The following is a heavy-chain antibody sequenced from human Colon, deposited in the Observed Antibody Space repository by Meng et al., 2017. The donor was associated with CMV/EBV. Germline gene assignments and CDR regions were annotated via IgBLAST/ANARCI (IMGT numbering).Heavy chain of an antibody. CDR3: ARDHPITIFGVVIGWLDP. D-gene: IGHD3-3*01. CDR2: IYYSGST. V-gene: IGHV4-39*07. J-gene: IGHJ5*02. CDR1: GGSISSSSYY. Sequence: SETLSLTCTVSGGSISSSSYYWGWIRQPPGKGLEWIGSIYYSGSTYYNPSLKSRVTISVDTSKNQFSLKLSSVTAADTAVYYCARDHPITIFGVVIGWLDPWGQGTLVTVSS.